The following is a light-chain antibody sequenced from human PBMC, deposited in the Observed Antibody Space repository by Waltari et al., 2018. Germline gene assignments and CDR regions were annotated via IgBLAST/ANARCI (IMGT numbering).Light chain of an antibody. CDR2: DVS. J-gene: IGLJ1*01. Sequence: WYQHDPGNAPNLMVYDVSMRPSGFSIRFSGSKSGNTASLTISGLQPDDKADYYCSSYTSRATYVFGTGTKVTVL. V-gene: IGLV2-14*03. CDR3: SSYTSRATYV.